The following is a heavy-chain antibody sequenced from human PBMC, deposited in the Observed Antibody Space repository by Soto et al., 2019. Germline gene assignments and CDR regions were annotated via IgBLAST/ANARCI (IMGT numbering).Heavy chain of an antibody. CDR1: GFTFSTHV. J-gene: IGHJ6*02. V-gene: IGHV3-33*01. Sequence: QVQLVESGGGVVQPGRSLRLSCAASGFTFSTHVMHWVRQAAGKGLEWVAVIWYDGSNRYYADSVKGRFTISRDNSKNTLYLQMNSLRAEDTATYYCARDMFREAPNYFYYSRDVWGQGTTVTVSS. D-gene: IGHD3-10*01. CDR2: IWYDGSNR. CDR3: ARDMFREAPNYFYYSRDV.